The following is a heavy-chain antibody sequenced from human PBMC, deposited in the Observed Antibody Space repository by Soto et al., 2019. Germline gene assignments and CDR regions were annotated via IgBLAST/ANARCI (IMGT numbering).Heavy chain of an antibody. V-gene: IGHV1-69*12. CDR3: ARGERRVTSPPWDY. J-gene: IGHJ4*02. D-gene: IGHD5-18*01. Sequence: QVQLVQSGAAVKKPGSSVKVSCKASGGTFSSYAISWVRQAPGQGLERMGGIIPIFGTANYAQKFQGRVTITADESTSTAYMELSSLRSEDTAVYYCARGERRVTSPPWDYWGQGTLVTVSS. CDR1: GGTFSSYA. CDR2: IIPIFGTA.